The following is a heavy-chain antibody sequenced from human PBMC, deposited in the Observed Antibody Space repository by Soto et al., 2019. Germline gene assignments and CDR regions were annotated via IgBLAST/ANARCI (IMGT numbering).Heavy chain of an antibody. Sequence: QVQLEQSEIEVKKPGSSVKVPCKVSGGAISWVRQAPGQGFEWLAGIVPTYRTIKYGQKFPDRLTITADSMSLTRLRPGDTAVYYCVSSRSVPRDMYFGSWSSLDDWGQGTLV. D-gene: IGHD3-10*01. V-gene: IGHV1-69*01. CDR3: VSSRSVPRDMYFGSWSSLDD. CDR2: IVPTYRTI. J-gene: IGHJ4*02. CDR1: GGA.